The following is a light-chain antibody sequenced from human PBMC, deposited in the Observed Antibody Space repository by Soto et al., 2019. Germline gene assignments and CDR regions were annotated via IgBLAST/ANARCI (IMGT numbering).Light chain of an antibody. Sequence: ELVMTQFPATLSVSPGQRASLSCRASQSVDGYLAWYQQKPGQAPRLLIYGASTRATGIPARFSGSGSGTEFTLTISSLQSEDFGVYYCQQYNNWPATLGQGTKVDIK. J-gene: IGKJ1*01. CDR3: QQYNNWPAT. CDR2: GAS. V-gene: IGKV3-15*01. CDR1: QSVDGY.